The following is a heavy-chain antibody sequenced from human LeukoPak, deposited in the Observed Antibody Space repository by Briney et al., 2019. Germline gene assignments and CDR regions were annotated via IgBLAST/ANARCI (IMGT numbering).Heavy chain of an antibody. CDR3: ASELSVYYYGSGLN. J-gene: IGHJ4*02. D-gene: IGHD3-10*01. V-gene: IGHV4-38-2*02. Sequence: SETLSLTCTVSGYSISSGYYWGWIRQPPGKGLEWIGSIYYSGSTYYNPSLKSRVTISVDTSKNQFSLKLSSVTAADTAVYYCASELSVYYYGSGLNWGQGTLVTVSS. CDR2: IYYSGST. CDR1: GYSISSGYY.